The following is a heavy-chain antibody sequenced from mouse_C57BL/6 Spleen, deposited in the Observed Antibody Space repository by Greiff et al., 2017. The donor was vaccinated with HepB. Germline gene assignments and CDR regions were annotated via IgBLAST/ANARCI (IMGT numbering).Heavy chain of an antibody. V-gene: IGHV14-1*01. D-gene: IGHD2-5*01. CDR1: GFNIKDYY. CDR3: TTRYYSNFMDY. J-gene: IGHJ4*01. Sequence: VQLQQSGAELVRPGASVKLSCTASGFNIKDYYMHWVKQRPEQGLEWIGRIDPEDGDTEYAPKFQGKATMTADTSSNTAYLQLSSLTSEDTAVYCCTTRYYSNFMDYWGQGTSVTVSS. CDR2: IDPEDGDT.